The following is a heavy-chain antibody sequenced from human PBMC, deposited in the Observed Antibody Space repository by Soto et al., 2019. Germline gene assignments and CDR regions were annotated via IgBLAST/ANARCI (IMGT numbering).Heavy chain of an antibody. V-gene: IGHV2-5*02. CDR3: AHSTCYYDSSERLKVDWFDP. CDR2: IYWDDDK. D-gene: IGHD3-22*01. CDR1: GFSLSTSGVG. Sequence: QITLKESGPPLVKPTQTLTLTCTFSGFSLSTSGVGVGWIRQPPGKALERLALIYWDDDKRYSPSLKSRLTITKDTSKSQVVLTMTNMDPVDTATYYWAHSTCYYDSSERLKVDWFDPWGQGTLVTVSS. J-gene: IGHJ5*02.